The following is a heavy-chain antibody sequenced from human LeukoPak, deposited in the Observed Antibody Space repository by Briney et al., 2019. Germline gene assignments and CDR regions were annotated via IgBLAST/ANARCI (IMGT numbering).Heavy chain of an antibody. CDR3: AKPCGGDCDPAEYYQD. CDR2: ISRNSGSK. J-gene: IGHJ1*01. CDR1: GFTFSSYA. Sequence: EGSLRLSCAASGFTFSSYAMSWVRQAPGKGLEWVSVISRNSGSKYYADSVKGRFTISRDNSKNTLYLQVSSLRAEDTAVYFCAKPCGGDCDPAEYYQDWGQGTLVTVSS. D-gene: IGHD2-21*02. V-gene: IGHV3-23*01.